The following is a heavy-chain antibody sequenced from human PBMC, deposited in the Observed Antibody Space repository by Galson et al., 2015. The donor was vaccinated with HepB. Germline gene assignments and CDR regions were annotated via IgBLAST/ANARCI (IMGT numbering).Heavy chain of an antibody. Sequence: SLRLSCAASGFTFSSYGMHWVRQAPGKGLEWVAVISYDGSNKYYADSVKGRFTISRDNSKNTLYLQMNSLRAEDTAVYYCAKGHSSGWTIDYWGQGTLVTVSS. D-gene: IGHD6-19*01. CDR1: GFTFSSYG. J-gene: IGHJ4*02. CDR2: ISYDGSNK. V-gene: IGHV3-30*18. CDR3: AKGHSSGWTIDY.